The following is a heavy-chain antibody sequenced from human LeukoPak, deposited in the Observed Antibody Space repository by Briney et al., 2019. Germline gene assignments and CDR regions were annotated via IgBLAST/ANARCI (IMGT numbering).Heavy chain of an antibody. J-gene: IGHJ6*04. CDR1: GFTFSSYA. CDR2: ISYDGSNK. V-gene: IGHV3-30-3*01. Sequence: GGSLRLSCAASGFTFSSYAMHWVRQAPGKGLEWVAVISYDGSNKYYADSVKGRFTISRDNSKNTLYLQMNSLRAEDTAVYYCAIGGYDILTGPMDVWGKGATVTVSS. CDR3: AIGGYDILTGPMDV. D-gene: IGHD3-9*01.